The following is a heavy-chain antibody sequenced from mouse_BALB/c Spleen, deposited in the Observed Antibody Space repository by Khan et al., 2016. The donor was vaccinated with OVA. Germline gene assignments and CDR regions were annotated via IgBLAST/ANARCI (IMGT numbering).Heavy chain of an antibody. J-gene: IGHJ3*01. CDR2: ISYGGST. CDR3: ARYDYDYDGAFAY. Sequence: VQLKESGPSLVKPSQTLSLTCSVTGDSITSGYWNWIRKFPGNKLEYMGYISYGGSTYYNPSLKSRISITRDTSKNQYYLQLNSVTTEDTATYYCARYDYDYDGAFAYWGQGTLVTVSA. V-gene: IGHV3-8*02. CDR1: GDSITSGY. D-gene: IGHD2-4*01.